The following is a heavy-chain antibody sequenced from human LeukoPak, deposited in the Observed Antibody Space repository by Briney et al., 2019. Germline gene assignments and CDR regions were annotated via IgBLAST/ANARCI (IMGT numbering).Heavy chain of an antibody. CDR2: ISNNGGYT. Sequence: PGGSLRLSCAASRFTFSSSAMSWVRQAPGKGLEWVSAISNNGGYTYYADSVQGRFTISRDNSRTTLYLQMNSLRAEDTAVYYCAKTSGGNYWGQGTLIIVSS. V-gene: IGHV3-23*01. CDR1: RFTFSSSA. D-gene: IGHD4-23*01. J-gene: IGHJ4*02. CDR3: AKTSGGNY.